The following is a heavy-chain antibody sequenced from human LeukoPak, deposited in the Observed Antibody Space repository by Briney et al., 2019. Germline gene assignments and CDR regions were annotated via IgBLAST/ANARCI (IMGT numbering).Heavy chain of an antibody. J-gene: IGHJ4*02. V-gene: IGHV3-30*04. D-gene: IGHD4-17*01. CDR1: GVTLSNYA. CDR2: ISFDGTNK. CDR3: ATDYGDYEPIDY. Sequence: GGSLRLSCTASGVTLSNYAMHWVRRPPGRGLEWVAVISFDGTNKYCGDSVEGRFSVSRDNSKNTVYLQMNSLRPDDTAMYYCATDYGDYEPIDYWGQGTLVTVSS.